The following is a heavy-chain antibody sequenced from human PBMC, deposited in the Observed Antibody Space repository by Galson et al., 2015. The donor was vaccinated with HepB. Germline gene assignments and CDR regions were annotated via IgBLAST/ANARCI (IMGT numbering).Heavy chain of an antibody. CDR1: GGSISNYY. V-gene: IGHV4-59*01. D-gene: IGHD1-14*01. J-gene: IGHJ4*02. CDR2: IYYSGST. Sequence: SETLSLTCTVSGGSISNYYWSWIRQPPGKGLEWIGYIYYSGSTNYNPSLKSRVTISVDTSKNHFSLKLISVTAADTGVYYCARALAETSSLPAFDNWGQGTLVTVSS. CDR3: ARALAETSSLPAFDN.